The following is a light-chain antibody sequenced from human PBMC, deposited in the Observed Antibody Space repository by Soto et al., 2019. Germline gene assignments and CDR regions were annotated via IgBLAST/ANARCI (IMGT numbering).Light chain of an antibody. Sequence: DIQMTQSPSSLSASVGDRVTITCRASQSISSYLNWYQQKPGKAPKLLIYAASSLQSGVPSRFSGSGSGTAFPLTIRSLQPEDFATYYCQQSYSTPRTFGQGTKVDIK. V-gene: IGKV1-39*01. CDR2: AAS. J-gene: IGKJ1*01. CDR3: QQSYSTPRT. CDR1: QSISSY.